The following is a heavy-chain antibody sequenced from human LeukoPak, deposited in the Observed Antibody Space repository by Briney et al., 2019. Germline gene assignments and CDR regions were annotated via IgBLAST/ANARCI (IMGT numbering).Heavy chain of an antibody. V-gene: IGHV1-69*01. J-gene: IGHJ6*02. CDR2: IIPIFGTA. CDR3: ARAVPANRLRRKPNYMDV. CDR1: GGTFSSYA. D-gene: IGHD2-2*01. Sequence: SVKVSCTASGGTFSSYAISWVRQAPGQGLEWMGGIIPIFGTANYAQKFQGRVTITADESTSTAYMELSSLRSEDTAVYYCARAVPANRLRRKPNYMDVWGQGTTVTVSS.